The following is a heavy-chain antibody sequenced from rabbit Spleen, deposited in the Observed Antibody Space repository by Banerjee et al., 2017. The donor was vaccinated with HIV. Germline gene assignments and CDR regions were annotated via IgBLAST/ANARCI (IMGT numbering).Heavy chain of an antibody. CDR3: ARDPAYSSGSVSAIPYL. J-gene: IGHJ3*01. Sequence: QSLEESGGDLVKPGASLTLTCTASGVSFSSNYYMCWVRQAPGKGLEWIACIDTSDGDTDYANWPKGRFTISKASSTTVTLKMTSLTAADTATYFCARDPAYSSGSVSAIPYLWGQGTLVTVS. D-gene: IGHD1-1*01. CDR1: GVSFSSNYY. V-gene: IGHV1S40*01. CDR2: IDTSDGDT.